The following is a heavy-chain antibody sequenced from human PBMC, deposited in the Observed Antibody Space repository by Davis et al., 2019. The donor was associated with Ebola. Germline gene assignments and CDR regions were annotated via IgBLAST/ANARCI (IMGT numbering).Heavy chain of an antibody. Sequence: PGGSLRLSCAASDFNFSNYAMHWVRQASGKGLGWVALISYDGRNKYYSDSVTGRFTISRDNPKNTLYLQMSSLRAEDTAVYYCAREDSSSARDYWGQGTLVTVSS. J-gene: IGHJ4*02. V-gene: IGHV3-30*04. CDR2: ISYDGRNK. CDR3: AREDSSSARDY. D-gene: IGHD6-13*01. CDR1: DFNFSNYA.